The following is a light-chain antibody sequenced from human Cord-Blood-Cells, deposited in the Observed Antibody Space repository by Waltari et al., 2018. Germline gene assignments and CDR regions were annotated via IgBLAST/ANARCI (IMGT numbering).Light chain of an antibody. CDR3: CSYAGSSFWV. CDR1: SSDVGSYNL. J-gene: IGLJ3*02. CDR2: EGS. Sequence: QSALTQPASVSGSPGQSLTISCTGTSSDVGSYNLFSWYQQHPGKAPKLMIYEGSKRPSGVSNRFSGSKSGNTASLTISGLQAEDEADYYCCSYAGSSFWVFGGGTKLTVL. V-gene: IGLV2-23*01.